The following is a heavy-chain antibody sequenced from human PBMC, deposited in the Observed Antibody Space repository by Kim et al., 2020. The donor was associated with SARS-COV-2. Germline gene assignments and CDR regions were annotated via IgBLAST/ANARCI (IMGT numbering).Heavy chain of an antibody. D-gene: IGHD6-13*01. V-gene: IGHV1-3*01. CDR2: INAGNGNT. CDR3: ARDGGRGGAGIKLRFEY. Sequence: ASVKVSCKASGYTFTSYAMHWVRQAPGQRLEWMGWINAGNGNTKYSQKFQGRVTITRDTSASTAYMELSSLRSEDTAVYYCARDGGRGGAGIKLRFEYWGQGTLVTVSS. J-gene: IGHJ4*02. CDR1: GYTFTSYA.